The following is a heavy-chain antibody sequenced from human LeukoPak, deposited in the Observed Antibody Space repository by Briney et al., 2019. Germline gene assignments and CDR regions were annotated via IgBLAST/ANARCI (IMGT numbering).Heavy chain of an antibody. CDR3: ARQGHCSSTSCYQNWFDP. Sequence: SVKVSCKPAGYSFTSYRSIGVRQAPGQGLEWMGWISAYNGNTNYAQKLQDRVTMTTDTSTSTAYMELRSLRSDDTAVYYCARQGHCSSTSCYQNWFDPWGQGTLVTVSS. CDR2: ISAYNGNT. CDR1: GYSFTSYR. J-gene: IGHJ5*02. V-gene: IGHV1-18*01. D-gene: IGHD2-2*01.